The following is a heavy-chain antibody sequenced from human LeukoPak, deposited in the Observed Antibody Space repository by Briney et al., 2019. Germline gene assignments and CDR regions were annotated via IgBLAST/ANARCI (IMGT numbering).Heavy chain of an antibody. V-gene: IGHV4-31*03. J-gene: IGHJ5*02. D-gene: IGHD6-13*01. CDR1: GGSISSGGYY. CDR3: ARVGRISSWYWFDP. Sequence: PSGTLSLTCTVSGGSISSGGYYWSWIRQHPGKGLEWIGYIYYSGSTYYNPSLKSRVTISVDTSKNQFSLKLSSATAADTAVYYCARVGRISSWYWFDPWGQGTLVTVSS. CDR2: IYYSGST.